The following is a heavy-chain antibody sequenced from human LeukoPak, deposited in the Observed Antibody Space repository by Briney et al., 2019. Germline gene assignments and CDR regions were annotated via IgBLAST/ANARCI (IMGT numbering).Heavy chain of an antibody. Sequence: ASVKVSCKASGGTFSSYAISWVRQAPGQGLEWMGRIIPIFGTANYAQKFQGRVTITTDESTSTAYMELSSLRSEDTAVYYCARTRDGYNFLGYYFDYWGQGTLVTVSS. V-gene: IGHV1-69*05. CDR1: GGTFSSYA. J-gene: IGHJ4*02. CDR3: ARTRDGYNFLGYYFDY. D-gene: IGHD5-24*01. CDR2: IIPIFGTA.